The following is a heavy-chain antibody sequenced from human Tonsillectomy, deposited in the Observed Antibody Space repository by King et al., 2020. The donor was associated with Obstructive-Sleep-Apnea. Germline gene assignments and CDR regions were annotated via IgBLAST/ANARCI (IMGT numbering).Heavy chain of an antibody. CDR3: ARDHFLYSSGWYPYY. CDR2: IWYDGSNK. V-gene: IGHV3-33*01. CDR1: GFTFSSYG. J-gene: IGHJ4*02. Sequence: VQLVESGGGVVQPGRSLRLSCAASGFTFSSYGMHWVRQAPGKGLEWEAVIWYDGSNKYYADSVKCRFTISRDTSKNTLYLQMISLRAEDTAVYYCARDHFLYSSGWYPYYWGQGTLVTVSS. D-gene: IGHD6-19*01.